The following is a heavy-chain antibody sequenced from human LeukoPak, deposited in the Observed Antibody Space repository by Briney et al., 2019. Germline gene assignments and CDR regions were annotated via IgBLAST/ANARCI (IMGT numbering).Heavy chain of an antibody. CDR1: GYTFTGYY. V-gene: IGHV1-2*02. CDR3: ARGRRRYYGSGSYLGVYY. J-gene: IGHJ4*02. Sequence: ASVKVSCKASGYTFTGYYMHWVRQAPGQGLEWMGWINPNSGGTNYAQKFQGRVTMTRDTSISTAYMELSRLRSDDTAVYYCARGRRRYYGSGSYLGVYYWGQGTLVTVSS. D-gene: IGHD3-10*01. CDR2: INPNSGGT.